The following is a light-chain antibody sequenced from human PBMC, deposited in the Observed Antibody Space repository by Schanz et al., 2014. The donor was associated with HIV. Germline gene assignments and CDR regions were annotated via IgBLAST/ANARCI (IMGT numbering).Light chain of an antibody. V-gene: IGKV3-20*01. CDR2: RAS. Sequence: EIVMTQSPVTLSVSPGERVTLSCRASRSVNSNLAWYQQKPGQAPRLLIYRASTRATGIPARFSGSGSGTDFTLTISRLEPEDFAVYYCQQYGSSPLFGQGTKVEIK. CDR1: RSVNSN. J-gene: IGKJ1*01. CDR3: QQYGSSPL.